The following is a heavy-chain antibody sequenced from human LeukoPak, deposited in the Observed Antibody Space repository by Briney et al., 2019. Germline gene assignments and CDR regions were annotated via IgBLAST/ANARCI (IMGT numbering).Heavy chain of an antibody. D-gene: IGHD3-22*01. V-gene: IGHV3-48*03. CDR2: ISSSGSTI. Sequence: GGSLRLSCAASGFTSSSYEMNWVRQAPGKGLEWVSYISSSGSTIYYADSVKGRFTISRDNAKNSLYLQMNSLRAEDTAVYYCARDSGRGYYDSSGYLDYWGQGTLVTVSS. CDR3: ARDSGRGYYDSSGYLDY. J-gene: IGHJ4*02. CDR1: GFTSSSYE.